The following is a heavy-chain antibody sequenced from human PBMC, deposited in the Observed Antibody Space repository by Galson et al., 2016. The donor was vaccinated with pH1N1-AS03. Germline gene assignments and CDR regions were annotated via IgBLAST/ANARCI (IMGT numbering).Heavy chain of an antibody. CDR3: AREPWGSTQGGY. J-gene: IGHJ4*02. Sequence: SLRLSCAASGFTINNNYMSWVRQAPGKGLEWVSVIYGGGDTFYADSVKGRFTISRDNSKNTVYLQMNSLRFEDTAVYYCAREPWGSTQGGYWGQGTMVNVSS. CDR1: GFTINNNY. CDR2: IYGGGDT. D-gene: IGHD7-27*01. V-gene: IGHV3-53*01.